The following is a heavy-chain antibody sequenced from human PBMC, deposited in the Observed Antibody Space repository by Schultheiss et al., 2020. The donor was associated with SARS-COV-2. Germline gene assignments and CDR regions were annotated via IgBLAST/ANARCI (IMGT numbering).Heavy chain of an antibody. CDR2: IWYDGSNK. V-gene: IGHV3-33*06. Sequence: GGSLRLSCAASGFTFSSYGMHWVRQAPGKGLEWVAVIWYDGSNKYYADSVKGRLTISRDNSKNTLYLQMNSLRAEDTAVYYCAKSRLRCSSTSCYHWGYYYYGMDVWGQGTTVTVSS. D-gene: IGHD2-2*01. CDR1: GFTFSSYG. CDR3: AKSRLRCSSTSCYHWGYYYYGMDV. J-gene: IGHJ6*02.